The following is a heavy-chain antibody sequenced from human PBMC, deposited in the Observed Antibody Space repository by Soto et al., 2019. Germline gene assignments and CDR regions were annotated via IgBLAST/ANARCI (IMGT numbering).Heavy chain of an antibody. V-gene: IGHV1-18*01. D-gene: IGHD3-16*01. Sequence: QVQMVQSGAEVKKPGASVKVSCKTSGYTFTNFGLSWVRQAPGQGLEWMGWISAYNGNTNYAQNFQGRVTKTPDTSTSTAYMELRSLRSDDTAVYYFARGGTPIDDWGQGTLVTVSS. CDR1: GYTFTNFG. CDR2: ISAYNGNT. CDR3: ARGGTPIDD. J-gene: IGHJ4*02.